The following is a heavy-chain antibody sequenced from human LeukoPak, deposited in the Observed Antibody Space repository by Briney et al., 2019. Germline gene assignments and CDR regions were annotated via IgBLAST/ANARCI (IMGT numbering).Heavy chain of an antibody. J-gene: IGHJ4*02. CDR3: ARSGVATYHY. V-gene: IGHV3-23*01. CDR2: INPDGGS. CDR1: GFTFSDYA. D-gene: IGHD3-10*01. Sequence: PGGSLRLSCQASGFTFSDYAMSWVRQAPGKGLEWVSSINPDGGSFFADSVKGRFTISRDDSRSVVYLQMNTLSAEDTAVYYCARSGVATYHYWGQGILVAVPS.